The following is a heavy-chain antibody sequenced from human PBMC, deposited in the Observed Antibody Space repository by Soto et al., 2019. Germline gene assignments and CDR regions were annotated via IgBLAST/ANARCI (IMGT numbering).Heavy chain of an antibody. V-gene: IGHV1-18*04. CDR1: RYAFVYYG. CDR2: ISPYNGNT. D-gene: IGHD3-10*01. Sequence: ASVKVSCTASRYAFVYYGFSCVRQEHGQGLDWMGWISPYNGNTHYVETFQGRVTMTTDTSTSTAFMELRTLTSDDTAVYYCARVPTPTHGDSNKNNFLDPWGQGTLVTVS. J-gene: IGHJ5*02. CDR3: ARVPTPTHGDSNKNNFLDP.